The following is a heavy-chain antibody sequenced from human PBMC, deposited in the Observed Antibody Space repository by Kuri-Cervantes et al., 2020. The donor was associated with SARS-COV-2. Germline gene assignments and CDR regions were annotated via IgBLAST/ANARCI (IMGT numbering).Heavy chain of an antibody. CDR2: ISGSGGST. Sequence: GESLKISCAASGFTFSSYAMSWVRQAPGKGLEWVSAISGSGGSTYYADSVKGRFTISRDNSKNTLYLQMNSLRAEDTAVYYCAKDLGHSPYDSSGYRYWGQGTLVTVSS. D-gene: IGHD3-22*01. CDR1: GFTFSSYA. J-gene: IGHJ4*02. CDR3: AKDLGHSPYDSSGYRY. V-gene: IGHV3-23*01.